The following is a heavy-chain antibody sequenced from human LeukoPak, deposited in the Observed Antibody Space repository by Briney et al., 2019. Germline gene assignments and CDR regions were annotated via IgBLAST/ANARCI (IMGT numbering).Heavy chain of an antibody. CDR3: ARVGSGSSFDY. Sequence: PSETLSLTCIVSGGSISSTSYYWGWIRQPPGKGLEWIGSIYHSGSTYYNPSLKSRVTISVDTSKNQFSLKLSSVTAADTAVYYCARVGSGSSFDYWGQGTLVTVSS. J-gene: IGHJ4*02. V-gene: IGHV4-39*07. CDR1: GGSISSTSYY. CDR2: IYHSGST. D-gene: IGHD3-10*01.